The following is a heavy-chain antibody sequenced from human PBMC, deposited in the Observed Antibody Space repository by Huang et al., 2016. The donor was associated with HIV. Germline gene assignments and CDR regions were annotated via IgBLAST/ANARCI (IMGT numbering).Heavy chain of an antibody. CDR1: GFTLSDYA. CDR2: ISYDGNDK. J-gene: IGHJ3*02. CDR3: ARFGKRLPMLRGEDVIGDI. V-gene: IGHV3-30-3*01. D-gene: IGHD3-10*01. Sequence: QVQLVESGGGVVQPGRSLRLSCAASGFTLSDYAIHWVRQAPGKGREWVGLISYDGNDKVYSDSVGGRFTISRDNFNNTLYLQMNSLRHEDTALYYCARFGKRLPMLRGEDVIGDIWGQGTMVIVSS.